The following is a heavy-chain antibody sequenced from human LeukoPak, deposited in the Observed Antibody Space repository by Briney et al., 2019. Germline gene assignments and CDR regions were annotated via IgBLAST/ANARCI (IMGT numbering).Heavy chain of an antibody. CDR1: GCTFRSYA. D-gene: IGHD1-26*01. Sequence: GGSLTLSCAASGCTFRSYAMSWVRQAPGKGMEWASAVSGSGVSTHYADSVKGRFTISRVNFKDTLDVQVDTLSADDTGVACGAKDGSGSYYFDYWGQGTLVTVSS. CDR3: AKDGSGSYYFDY. CDR2: VSGSGVST. V-gene: IGHV3-23*01. J-gene: IGHJ4*02.